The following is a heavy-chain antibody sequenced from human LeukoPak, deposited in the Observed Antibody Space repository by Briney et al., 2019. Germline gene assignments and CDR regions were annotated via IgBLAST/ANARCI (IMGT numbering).Heavy chain of an antibody. CDR1: GGTFSSYS. CDR2: IMPIFGIA. V-gene: IGHV1-69*04. CDR3: ARVGAMIQFDP. D-gene: IGHD3-16*01. J-gene: IGHJ5*02. Sequence: SVKVSCKASGGTFSSYSISWVRQAPGQGLEWMGKIMPIFGIANYAQKVQGRVTITADKSTSTAYMELSSLRSEDTAVYYCARVGAMIQFDPWGQGNPVTV.